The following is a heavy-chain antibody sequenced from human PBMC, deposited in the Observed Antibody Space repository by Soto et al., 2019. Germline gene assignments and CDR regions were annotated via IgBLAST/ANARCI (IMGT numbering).Heavy chain of an antibody. CDR1: GYTLSNYA. V-gene: IGHV1-3*01. CDR3: ARDGEGRAAAGMVS. Sequence: QVQVVQSGAEVKKPGASVKVSCKASGYTLSNYAMHWVRQAPGQRLEWMGWINAGNGDIKYSQKYQGRVSITRDTSANTAYMELISLRFEDTAVYSCARDGEGRAAAGMVSWGQVTLVTVSS. J-gene: IGHJ5*02. CDR2: INAGNGDI. D-gene: IGHD6-13*01.